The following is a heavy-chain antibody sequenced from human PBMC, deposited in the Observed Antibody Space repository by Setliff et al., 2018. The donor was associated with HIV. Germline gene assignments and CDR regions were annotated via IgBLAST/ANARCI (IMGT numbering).Heavy chain of an antibody. J-gene: IGHJ6*03. D-gene: IGHD3-10*01. Sequence: ASVKVSCKASGYTFTNYDITWVRQAPGQGLEWMGWISAYNGNTNYAQKLQGRVTMTTDTSTSTAYMELRSLRSDDTAVYYCARDHYGSGSYYYYYYYMDVWGKGTTVTVSS. V-gene: IGHV1-18*01. CDR3: ARDHYGSGSYYYYYYYMDV. CDR2: ISAYNGNT. CDR1: GYTFTNYD.